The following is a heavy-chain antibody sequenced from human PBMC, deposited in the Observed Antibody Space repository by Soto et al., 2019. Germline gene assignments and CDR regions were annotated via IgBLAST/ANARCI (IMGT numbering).Heavy chain of an antibody. V-gene: IGHV1-3*01. Sequence: ASVKVSCKGSGYTFTNYAMHWVRQAPGQRLEWMGWINAGNGNTKYSQKFQDRVTITRDTSASTAYMELSSLRSEDTAVYYCARGSSMIIVTYYFDFWGQGTLVTVSS. CDR2: INAGNGNT. CDR1: GYTFTNYA. J-gene: IGHJ4*02. D-gene: IGHD3-22*01. CDR3: ARGSSMIIVTYYFDF.